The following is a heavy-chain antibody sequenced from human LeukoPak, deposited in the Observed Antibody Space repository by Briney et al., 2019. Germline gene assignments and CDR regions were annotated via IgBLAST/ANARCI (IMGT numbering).Heavy chain of an antibody. V-gene: IGHV3-74*01. J-gene: IGHJ5*02. D-gene: IGHD3-3*01. CDR2: ISNDGSST. CDR3: SPIHYTRISCP. Sequence: GGSLRLSCTASGFTFSDYWMHWVRHAPGKGLVWVSRISNDGSSTTYADSVKGRFTVSRDNAEDTLYLQMNSLGAVDTAMYYCSPIHYTRISCPWGQGTLVSVPT. CDR1: GFTFSDYW.